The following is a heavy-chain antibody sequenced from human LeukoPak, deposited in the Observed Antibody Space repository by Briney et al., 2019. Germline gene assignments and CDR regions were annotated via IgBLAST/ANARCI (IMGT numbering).Heavy chain of an antibody. D-gene: IGHD4-23*01. J-gene: IGHJ4*02. CDR2: INPNSGGT. Sequence: ASVKVSCKASGYTFTGYYMHWVRQAPGQGLEWMGWINPNSGGTNYAQKFQGWVTMTRDTSISTAYMELSRLRSDDTAVYYCAKKSPDSSGNPAYDWGQGTLVTVSS. V-gene: IGHV1-2*04. CDR1: GYTFTGYY. CDR3: AKKSPDSSGNPAYD.